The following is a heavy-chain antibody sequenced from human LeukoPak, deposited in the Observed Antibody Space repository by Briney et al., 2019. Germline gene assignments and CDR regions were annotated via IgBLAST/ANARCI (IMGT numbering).Heavy chain of an antibody. CDR1: GFTFTDYA. CDR3: ARDGKVGIGLQMN. J-gene: IGHJ4*02. V-gene: IGHV3-23*01. CDR2: IDSDAERT. Sequence: GGSLRLSCVASGFTFTDYAMTWVRQAPGKGLEWVSGIDSDAERTHYTDSLKGRFTISRDNSKNTLYLQMNSLRAEDTAVYYCARDGKVGIGLQMNWGQGTLVTVSS. D-gene: IGHD1-26*01.